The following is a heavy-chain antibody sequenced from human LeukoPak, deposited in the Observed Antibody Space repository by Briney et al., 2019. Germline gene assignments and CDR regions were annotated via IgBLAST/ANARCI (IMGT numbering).Heavy chain of an antibody. V-gene: IGHV4-31*03. J-gene: IGHJ5*02. D-gene: IGHD2-15*01. CDR2: IYYSGST. CDR3: AREVVVAAKQFDP. CDR1: GGSISSGGYY. Sequence: PSQTLSLTCTVSGGSISSGGYYWSWIRQHPGKGLEWIGYIYYSGSTYYNPSLKSRVTISVDTSENQFSLKLSSVTAADTAVYYCAREVVVAAKQFDPWGQGTLVTVSS.